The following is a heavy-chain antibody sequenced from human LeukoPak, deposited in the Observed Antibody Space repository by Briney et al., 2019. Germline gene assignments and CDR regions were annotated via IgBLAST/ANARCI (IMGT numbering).Heavy chain of an antibody. Sequence: PGGSLRLSCAASGFTFSDYYMSWIRQAPGKGLEWLSYISSSGSTIYYADSVKGRFTISRDNAKNSLYLQMNSLRAEDTAVYYCARDRGILTGFYYYYYMDVWGKGTTVTISS. V-gene: IGHV3-11*01. CDR2: ISSSGSTI. D-gene: IGHD3-9*01. CDR3: ARDRGILTGFYYYYYMDV. J-gene: IGHJ6*03. CDR1: GFTFSDYY.